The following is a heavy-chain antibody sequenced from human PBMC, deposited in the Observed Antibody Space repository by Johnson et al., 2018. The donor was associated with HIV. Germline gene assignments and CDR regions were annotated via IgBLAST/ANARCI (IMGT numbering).Heavy chain of an antibody. J-gene: IGHJ3*02. CDR1: GFTVSSNY. CDR2: VYSGGTT. D-gene: IGHD1-14*01. V-gene: IGHV3-66*02. Sequence: VQLVESGGGVVQPGRSLRLSCAASGFTVSSNYMSWVRQAPGKGLESVSVVYSGGTTHYADSVKGRSTISRDNSKNTLYLQMNSLRAEDTAVYYCAKAPGTGGWGASDIWGRGTMVTVSS. CDR3: AKAPGTGGWGASDI.